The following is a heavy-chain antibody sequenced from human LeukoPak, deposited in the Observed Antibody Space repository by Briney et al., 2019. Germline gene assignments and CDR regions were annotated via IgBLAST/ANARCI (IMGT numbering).Heavy chain of an antibody. CDR1: GFRFTNYW. Sequence: GESLKISCKGSGFRFTNYWIAWVRQMPGKGLEWMGIIYPGDSDSRYSPAFQGQVTISADKSLSTAYLQWSSLKASDTAMYYCARQDTAMVTGITHWGQGTQVTVSS. D-gene: IGHD5-18*01. CDR2: IYPGDSDS. J-gene: IGHJ4*02. CDR3: ARQDTAMVTGITH. V-gene: IGHV5-51*01.